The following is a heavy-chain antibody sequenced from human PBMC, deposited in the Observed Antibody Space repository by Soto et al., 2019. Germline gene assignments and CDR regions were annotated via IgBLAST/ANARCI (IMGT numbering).Heavy chain of an antibody. CDR1: GFMFSSYA. J-gene: IGHJ4*02. D-gene: IGHD1-26*01. Sequence: QVQLVESGGGVVQPGRSLRLSCAASGFMFSSYAMHWVRQAPGKGLEWVAVKTYDGSNKYYADSVKGRFTFSRDNSKNTLYLQMNSLRAEDTAVYYCARAGGLLVDYWGQGTLVTVSS. CDR2: KTYDGSNK. CDR3: ARAGGLLVDY. V-gene: IGHV3-30-3*01.